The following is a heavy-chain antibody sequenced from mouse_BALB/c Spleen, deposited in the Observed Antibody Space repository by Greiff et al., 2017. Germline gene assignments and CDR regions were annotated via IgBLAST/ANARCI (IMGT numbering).Heavy chain of an antibody. V-gene: IGHV1S81*02. Sequence: VQLQQPGAELVKPGTSVKLSCKASGYNFTSYWMHWVKQRPGQGLEWIGEINPSNGRTNYNEKFKSKATLTVDKSSSTAYMQLSSLTSEDSAVYYCAYLLLRSFAYWGQGTLVTVSA. J-gene: IGHJ3*01. D-gene: IGHD1-1*01. CDR1: GYNFTSYW. CDR2: INPSNGRT. CDR3: AYLLLRSFAY.